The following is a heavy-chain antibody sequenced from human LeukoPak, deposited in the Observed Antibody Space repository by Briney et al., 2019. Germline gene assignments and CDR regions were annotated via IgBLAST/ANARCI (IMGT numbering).Heavy chain of an antibody. J-gene: IGHJ5*02. D-gene: IGHD5-18*01. Sequence: PSETLSLTCTVSGGSISSYYWSWIRQPAGKGLEWIGRIYTSGSTNYNPSLKSRVTISVDTSKNQFSLKLSSVTAADTAVYYCARDWYGYSYGPNWFDPWGQGTLVTVSS. CDR2: IYTSGST. CDR1: GGSISSYY. CDR3: ARDWYGYSYGPNWFDP. V-gene: IGHV4-4*07.